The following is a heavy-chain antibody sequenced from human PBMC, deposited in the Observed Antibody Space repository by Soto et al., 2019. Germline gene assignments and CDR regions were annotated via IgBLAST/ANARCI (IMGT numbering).Heavy chain of an antibody. CDR1: GFSLTTSGVG. CDR2: IYWDDDK. CDR3: AHRTTPVTWWFDP. D-gene: IGHD4-17*01. Sequence: QITLKESGPTLVKPTQTLTLTCTFSGFSLTTSGVGVGWIRQPPGKALEWLALIYWDDDKRYRPYLKSRLTITNDTSKNPVVLTMNNMDPADTATYFCAHRTTPVTWWFDPWGQGTLVTVSS. J-gene: IGHJ5*02. V-gene: IGHV2-5*02.